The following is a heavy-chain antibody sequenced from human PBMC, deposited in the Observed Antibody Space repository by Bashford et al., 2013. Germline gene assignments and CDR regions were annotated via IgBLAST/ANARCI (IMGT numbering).Heavy chain of an antibody. CDR3: ARVPLGIVVVISGDGTT. V-gene: IGHV1-69*06. Sequence: SVKVSCKASGGTFSSYAISWVRQAPGQGLEWMGGIIPIFGTANYAQKFQGRVTITADKSTSTAYMELSSLRSEDTAVYYCARVPLGIVVVISGDGTTWGQGTLVTVSS. D-gene: IGHD3-22*01. J-gene: IGHJ4*02. CDR2: IIPIFGTA. CDR1: GGTFSSYA.